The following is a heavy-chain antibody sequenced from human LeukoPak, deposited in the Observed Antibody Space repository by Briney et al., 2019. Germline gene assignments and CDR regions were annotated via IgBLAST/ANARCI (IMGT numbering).Heavy chain of an antibody. CDR1: GFTFSSYH. J-gene: IGHJ4*02. CDR3: ARTHERALDH. V-gene: IGHV3-48*01. CDR2: ISIFSSTI. Sequence: GGSLRLSCAASGFTFSSYHMTWVRQAPGKGLEWIPYISIFSSTIYYADSVQGRFTISRDDAKYSVYLQMNSLRADDTAVYYCARTHERALDHWGQGTLVAVSS.